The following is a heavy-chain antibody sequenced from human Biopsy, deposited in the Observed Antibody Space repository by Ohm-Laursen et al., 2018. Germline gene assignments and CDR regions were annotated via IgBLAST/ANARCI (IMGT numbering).Heavy chain of an antibody. D-gene: IGHD1-14*01. J-gene: IGHJ5*02. CDR1: GGSLSSYP. CDR2: IYTSGIT. CDR3: ARDRDRRGWFDP. Sequence: SETLSFTCTVSGGSLSSYPWSWIRQPAGKGLEWIGQIYTSGITNYNPSLKSRVTMSVDTSKNKFSLRVSSVTAADTAVYYCARDRDRRGWFDPWGQGTLVTVSS. V-gene: IGHV4-4*07.